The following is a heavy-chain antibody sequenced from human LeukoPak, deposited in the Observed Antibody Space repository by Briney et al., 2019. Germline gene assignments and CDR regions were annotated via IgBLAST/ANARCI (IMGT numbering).Heavy chain of an antibody. V-gene: IGHV3-74*01. J-gene: IGHJ4*02. Sequence: GVPLRLSCAASVFTFSSYWMHWVRQAPGKGLMWVSRMKSDGSSTSYADSVKGRFTISRDNAKNTLYLQMNSLRAEDKAVYYCAVRQGGSYTGESDYWGQGTLVTVYS. CDR2: MKSDGSST. CDR3: AVRQGGSYTGESDY. D-gene: IGHD3-10*01. CDR1: VFTFSSYW.